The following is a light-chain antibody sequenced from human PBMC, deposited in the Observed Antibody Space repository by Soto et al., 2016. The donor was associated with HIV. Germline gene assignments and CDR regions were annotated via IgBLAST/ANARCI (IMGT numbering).Light chain of an antibody. CDR1: QSLLHSNGYYY. CDR3: MQALQTPLT. Sequence: EIVMTQSPLSLPVTPGEPASISCRSSQSLLHSNGYYYLTWYLQRPGQSPRRLISLGSDRASGVPDRFSGSGSGTDFTLRISRVEAEDVGVYYCMQALQTPLTFGQGTRLE. V-gene: IGKV2-28*01. CDR2: LGS. J-gene: IGKJ5*01.